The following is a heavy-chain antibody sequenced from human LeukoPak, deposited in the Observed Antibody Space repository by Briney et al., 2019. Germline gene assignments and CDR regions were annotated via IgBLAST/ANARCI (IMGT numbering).Heavy chain of an antibody. CDR3: ARGDTGPAYYFDY. V-gene: IGHV4-34*01. Sequence: SETLSLTCAVYGGSFSGYYWSWIRQPPGKGLEWIGETNHSGSTNYNPSLKSRVTISVDTSKNQFSLKLSSVTAADTAVYYCARGDTGPAYYFDYWGQGTLVTVSS. D-gene: IGHD3-9*01. CDR1: GGSFSGYY. J-gene: IGHJ4*02. CDR2: TNHSGST.